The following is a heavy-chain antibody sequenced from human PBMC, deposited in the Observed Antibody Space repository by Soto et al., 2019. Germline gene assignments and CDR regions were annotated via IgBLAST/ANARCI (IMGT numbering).Heavy chain of an antibody. Sequence: QVQLVQSGAEVKKPGASVKVSCKASGYTFTSYDINWVRQATGQGLEWMGWMNPNSGNTGYAQKFQGRDTMTRNTSMSTAYMELSSLSSEDPAVYYCARGITIFGVAPPWGQGTLVTVSS. J-gene: IGHJ5*02. CDR2: MNPNSGNT. CDR1: GYTFTSYD. CDR3: ARGITIFGVAPP. D-gene: IGHD3-3*01. V-gene: IGHV1-8*01.